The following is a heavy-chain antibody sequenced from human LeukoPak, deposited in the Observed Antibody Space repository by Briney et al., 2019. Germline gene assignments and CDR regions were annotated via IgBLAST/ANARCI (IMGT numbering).Heavy chain of an antibody. D-gene: IGHD5-24*01. CDR2: ISSISTI. Sequence: GGSLRLSCAASEFTFSSYSMNWVRQAPGKGLEWVSYISSISTIYYADSVKGRFTISRDNAKNALYLQMNSLRAEDTAVYYCAREGGGYNNRGFDYWGQGTLVTVSS. J-gene: IGHJ4*02. V-gene: IGHV3-48*01. CDR3: AREGGGYNNRGFDY. CDR1: EFTFSSYS.